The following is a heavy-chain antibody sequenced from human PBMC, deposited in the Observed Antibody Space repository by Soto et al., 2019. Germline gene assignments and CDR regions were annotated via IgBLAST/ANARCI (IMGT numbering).Heavy chain of an antibody. J-gene: IGHJ4*02. Sequence: QVQLVQSGAEVKKPGASVKVSCKASGYTFTSYGISWVRQAPGQGLEWMGWISAYNGNTNYAQKLQGRVTMTTDTXXXXXXXXXXXXXXXXXXXXXXXXXXXGVFLHYWGQGTLVTVSS. V-gene: IGHV1-18*01. CDR3: XXXXXGVFLHY. CDR2: ISAYNGNT. CDR1: GYTFTSYG. D-gene: IGHD3-16*01.